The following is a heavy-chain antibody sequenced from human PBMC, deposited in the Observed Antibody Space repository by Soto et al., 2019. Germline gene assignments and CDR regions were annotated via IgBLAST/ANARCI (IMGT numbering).Heavy chain of an antibody. CDR2: INAGNGNT. J-gene: IGHJ5*02. D-gene: IGHD3-16*01. Sequence: ASVKVSCKASGYTFTSYAMHWVRQAPGQRLEWMGWINAGNGNTKYSQKFQGRVTITRDTSASTAYMELSSLRSEDTAVYYCARAWMITFGGVTQNWFDPWGQGTLVTVSS. CDR3: ARAWMITFGGVTQNWFDP. CDR1: GYTFTSYA. V-gene: IGHV1-3*01.